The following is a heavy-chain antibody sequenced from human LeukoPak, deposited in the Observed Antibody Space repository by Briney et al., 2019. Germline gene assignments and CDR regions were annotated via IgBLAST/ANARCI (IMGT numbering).Heavy chain of an antibody. D-gene: IGHD3-16*01. CDR3: ARGSSIMITFGGVYDAFDI. V-gene: IGHV1-2*02. CDR2: INPNSGGT. Sequence: GGSLRLSCAASGYTFTGYYMHWVRQAPGQGLEWMGWINPNSGGTNYAQKFQGRVTMARDTSISTAYMELSRLRSDDTAVYYCARGSSIMITFGGVYDAFDIWGQGTMVTVSS. CDR1: GYTFTGYY. J-gene: IGHJ3*02.